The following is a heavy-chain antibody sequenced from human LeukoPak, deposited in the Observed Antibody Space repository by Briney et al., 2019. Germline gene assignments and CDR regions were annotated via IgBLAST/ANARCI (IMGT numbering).Heavy chain of an antibody. V-gene: IGHV4-59*01. CDR1: GGSLSSYY. CDR2: IYYGGST. Sequence: SETLSLTCTVSGGSLSSYYWSWIRQPPGKGLEWIAYIYYGGSTDYNPSLKSRVTISVDTSKNQFSLQLSPVTAADAAVYYCSRGAYGSGSYSFDYWGQGTLVTVSS. CDR3: SRGAYGSGSYSFDY. J-gene: IGHJ4*02. D-gene: IGHD3-10*01.